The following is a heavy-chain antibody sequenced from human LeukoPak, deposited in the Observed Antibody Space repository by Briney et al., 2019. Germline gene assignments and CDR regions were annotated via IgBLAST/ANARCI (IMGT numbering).Heavy chain of an antibody. CDR3: AGDGPGGAFDI. CDR1: GYTFTSYY. J-gene: IGHJ3*02. Sequence: ASVKVSCKASGYTFTSYYMHWVRQAPGQGLEWMGIINPSGGSTSYAQKFQGRVTMTRDTSTSTVYMELSSLRSEDTAVYYCAGDGPGGAFDIWGQGTMVTVSS. CDR2: INPSGGST. V-gene: IGHV1-46*01. D-gene: IGHD3-16*01.